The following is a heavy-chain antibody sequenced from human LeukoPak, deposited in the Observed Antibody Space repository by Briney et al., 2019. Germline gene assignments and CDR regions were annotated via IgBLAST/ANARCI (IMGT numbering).Heavy chain of an antibody. CDR2: ISGSGGST. V-gene: IGHV3-23*01. D-gene: IGHD3-22*01. CDR3: AKTWYYYDSSGYSESYYFDY. Sequence: PGGSLRLSCAASGFTFSSYAMSWVRQAPGKGLGWVSAISGSGGSTYYADSVKGRFTISRDNSKNTLYLQMNSLRAEDTAVYYCAKTWYYYDSSGYSESYYFDYWGQGTLVTVSS. CDR1: GFTFSSYA. J-gene: IGHJ4*02.